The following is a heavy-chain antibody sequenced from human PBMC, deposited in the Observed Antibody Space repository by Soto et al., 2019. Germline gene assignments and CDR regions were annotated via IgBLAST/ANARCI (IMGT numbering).Heavy chain of an antibody. D-gene: IGHD2-21*02. CDR3: ARVAGLTADFDY. V-gene: IGHV3-33*01. CDR1: GFTFSSYG. CDR2: IWYDGSNK. J-gene: IGHJ4*02. Sequence: GGSLRLSCAASGFTFSSYGMHWVRQAPGKGLEWVAVIWYDGSNKYYADSVKGRFTISRDNSKNTLYLQMNSLRAEDTAVYYCARVAGLTADFDYWGQGTLVTVSS.